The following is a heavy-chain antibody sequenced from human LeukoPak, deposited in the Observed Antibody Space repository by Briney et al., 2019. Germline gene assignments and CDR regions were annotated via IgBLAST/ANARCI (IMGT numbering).Heavy chain of an antibody. CDR1: GFTFSSYE. CDR2: ISSSGSTI. D-gene: IGHD6-19*01. V-gene: IGHV3-48*03. Sequence: GGSLRLSCAASGFTFSSYEMNWVRQAPGKGLEWVSYISSSGSTIYYADSVKGRFTISRDDAKNSLYLQMNSLRAEDTAVYYCARVSGWYGMDVWGQGATVTVSS. J-gene: IGHJ6*02. CDR3: ARVSGWYGMDV.